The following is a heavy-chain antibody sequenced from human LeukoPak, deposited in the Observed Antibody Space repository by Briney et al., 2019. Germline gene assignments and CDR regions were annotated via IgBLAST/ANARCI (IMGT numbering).Heavy chain of an antibody. Sequence: PSETLSLTCTVSGGSISSYYWSWIRQPAGKGLEWIGRIYTSGSTNYNPSLKSRVTMSVDTSKNQLSLKLSSVTAADTAVYYCARGIPYYDILTGYEYYYGMDVWGQGTTVTVSS. V-gene: IGHV4-4*07. CDR2: IYTSGST. D-gene: IGHD3-9*01. CDR1: GGSISSYY. CDR3: ARGIPYYDILTGYEYYYGMDV. J-gene: IGHJ6*02.